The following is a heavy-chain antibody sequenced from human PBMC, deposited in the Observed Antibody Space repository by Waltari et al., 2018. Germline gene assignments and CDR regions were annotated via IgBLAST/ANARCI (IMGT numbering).Heavy chain of an antibody. CDR3: ARRAEAGADY. J-gene: IGHJ4*02. Sequence: QLQLQESGPGLVKPSETLSLTCTVSGGSISSSSYYWGWIRQPPGKGLEWIGSIYYSGSTSYNPSLKSRVTISVDTSKNQFSLKLSSVTAADTAVYYCARRAEAGADYWGQGTLVTVSS. CDR1: GGSISSSSYY. CDR2: IYYSGST. V-gene: IGHV4-39*01.